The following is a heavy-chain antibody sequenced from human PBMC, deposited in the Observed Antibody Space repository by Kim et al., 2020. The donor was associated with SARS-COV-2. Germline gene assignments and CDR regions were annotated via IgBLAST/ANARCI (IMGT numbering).Heavy chain of an antibody. CDR1: GGSFSGHY. CDR2: INHSGTS. CDR3: ASSGFSSPFEI. D-gene: IGHD6-13*01. Sequence: SETLSLTCAVYGGSFSGHYWSWIRQSPGKGLDWIAEINHSGTSNYNPSLKSRVTISVDTSKNQISLRMHSVTAADTAIYYCASSGFSSPFEIWGQGTMVNVSS. J-gene: IGHJ3*02. V-gene: IGHV4-34*01.